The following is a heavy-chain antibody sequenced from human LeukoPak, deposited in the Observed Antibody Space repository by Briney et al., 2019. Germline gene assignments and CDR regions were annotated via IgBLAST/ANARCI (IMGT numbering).Heavy chain of an antibody. V-gene: IGHV4-39*01. CDR3: ARMSSGKTYYYYYMDV. D-gene: IGHD6-19*01. CDR1: GGSISSSSYY. Sequence: SQTLSLTCTVSGGSISSSSYYWGWIRQPPGKGLEWIGSIYYSGSTYYNPSLKSRVTISVDTSKNQFSLKLSSVTAADTAVYHCARMSSGKTYYYYYMDVWGKGTTVTVSS. J-gene: IGHJ6*03. CDR2: IYYSGST.